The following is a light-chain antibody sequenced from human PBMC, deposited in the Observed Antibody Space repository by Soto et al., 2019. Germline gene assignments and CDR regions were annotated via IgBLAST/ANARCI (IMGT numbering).Light chain of an antibody. CDR2: RNN. J-gene: IGLJ3*02. V-gene: IGLV1-47*01. CDR1: SSNIGSNY. Sequence: QLVLTQPPSASGTPGQRVTISCSGSSSNIGSNYVYWYQQLPGTAPKLLIYRNNQRPSGVPDRFSGSKSGTSDSLAISGLRSEDEADYYCAAWDDSLSGWVFGGGTKLPVL. CDR3: AAWDDSLSGWV.